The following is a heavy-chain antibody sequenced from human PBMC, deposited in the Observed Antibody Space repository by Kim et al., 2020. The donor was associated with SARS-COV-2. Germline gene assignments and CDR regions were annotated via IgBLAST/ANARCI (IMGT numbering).Heavy chain of an antibody. D-gene: IGHD6-19*01. J-gene: IGHJ3*01. CDR3: ARVVAVAGDDAFDL. V-gene: IGHV3-66*01. Sequence: PDSVKGRFIISRDNAKNTLYLQMNSLRAEDTAVYYCARVVAVAGDDAFDLWGQGTMVTVSS.